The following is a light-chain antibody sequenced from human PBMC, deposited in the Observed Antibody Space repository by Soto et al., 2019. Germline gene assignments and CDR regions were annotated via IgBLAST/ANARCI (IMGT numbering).Light chain of an antibody. CDR2: DAA. CDR1: QSVGTS. J-gene: IGKJ4*02. CDR3: QHRSSWPRS. Sequence: DIVLTQSPATLSLSPGDRATLSCRASQSVGTSLAWYKQQPGQAPRLLIHDAAYRASGIPERFSGSGSGTAFSLSISSLEPDDFAVYYCQHRSSWPRSFGGGTKVEIK. V-gene: IGKV3-11*01.